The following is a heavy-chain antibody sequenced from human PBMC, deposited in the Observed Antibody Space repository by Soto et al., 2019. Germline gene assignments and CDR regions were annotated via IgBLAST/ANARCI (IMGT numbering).Heavy chain of an antibody. Sequence: ASVKVSCKASGYTFTHYYIHWVRQAPGQGLEWMGIINPNGGITTYAQKFRAGFSMTRDTSTSTVYLELSSLRSEDSAVYYCATSANSAMAFDYWGQGTLVTVSS. CDR3: ATSANSAMAFDY. V-gene: IGHV1-46*01. CDR1: GYTFTHYY. D-gene: IGHD5-18*01. J-gene: IGHJ4*02. CDR2: INPNGGIT.